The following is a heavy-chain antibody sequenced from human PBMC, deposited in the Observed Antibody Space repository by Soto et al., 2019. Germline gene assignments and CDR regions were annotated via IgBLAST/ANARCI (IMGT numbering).Heavy chain of an antibody. CDR2: IRGGGNT. Sequence: EVPLVESGGGLVQPGGSLRLSCAASGFTVSTDWMYWVRRAPGKGLEWVSVIRGGGNTFYADSVEGRFTISRDNSKNTVYLQMNSLRAEDTAVYYCVRENYYYGMDVWGQGTTVSVSS. V-gene: IGHV3-66*01. CDR1: GFTVSTDW. J-gene: IGHJ6*02. CDR3: VRENYYYGMDV.